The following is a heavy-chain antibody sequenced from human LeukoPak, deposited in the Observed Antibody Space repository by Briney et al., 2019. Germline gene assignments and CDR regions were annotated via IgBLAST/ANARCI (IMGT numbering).Heavy chain of an antibody. V-gene: IGHV4-59*01. CDR2: IYYSGST. CDR1: GGSISSYY. J-gene: IGHJ3*02. CDR3: ARESKDDAFDI. Sequence: SETLSLTCTVSGGSISSYYWSWIRQPPGKGLEWIGYIYYSGSTNYNPSLKSRVTILVDTSKNQFSLKLSSVTAADTAVYYCARESKDDAFDIWGQGTMVTVSS.